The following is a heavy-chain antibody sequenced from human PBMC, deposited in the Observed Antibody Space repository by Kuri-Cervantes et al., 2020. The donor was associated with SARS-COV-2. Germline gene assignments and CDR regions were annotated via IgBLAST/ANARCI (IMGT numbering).Heavy chain of an antibody. D-gene: IGHD3-9*01. CDR3: ARRAGYYYFDY. CDR2: IYYSGST. V-gene: IGHV4-39*01. J-gene: IGHJ4*02. CDR1: GGSISSSSYY. Sequence: SETLSLTCTVSGGSISSSSYYWGWIRQPPGKGLEWIGSIYYSGSTYYNPSLKSRVTISVDTSKNQFSLKLGSVTAADTAVYYCARRAGYYYFDYWGQGTLVTVSS.